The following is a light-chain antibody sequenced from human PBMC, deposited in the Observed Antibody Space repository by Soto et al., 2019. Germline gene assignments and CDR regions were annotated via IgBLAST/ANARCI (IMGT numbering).Light chain of an antibody. V-gene: IGKV1-9*01. J-gene: IGKJ5*01. Sequence: IQLTQSPSSLSASVGDRVTITCRASQGISSYLGWYQQKPGKAPNLLIYDASTLHSGVPSRFSGGGSGTDFTLTISRLEPEDFALYYCQHYGAAPITFGQGTRLEIK. CDR3: QHYGAAPIT. CDR2: DAS. CDR1: QGISSY.